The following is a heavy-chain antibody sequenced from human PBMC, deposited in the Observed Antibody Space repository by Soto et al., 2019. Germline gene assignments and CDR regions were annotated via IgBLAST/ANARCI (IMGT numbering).Heavy chain of an antibody. V-gene: IGHV3-23*01. D-gene: IGHD3-10*01. CDR1: GFTFSSYA. J-gene: IGHJ6*03. CDR3: AKRPSSYYYGSGYMDV. Sequence: GGSLRLSCAASGFTFSSYAMSWVRQAPGKGLERVSAISGSGGSTYYADSVKGRFTISRDNSKNTLYLQMNSLRAEDTAVYYCAKRPSSYYYGSGYMDVWGKGTTVTVSS. CDR2: ISGSGGST.